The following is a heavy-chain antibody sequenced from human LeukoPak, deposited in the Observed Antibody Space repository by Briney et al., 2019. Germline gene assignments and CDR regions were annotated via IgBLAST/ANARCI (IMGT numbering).Heavy chain of an antibody. CDR2: IIPIFGTA. CDR1: GGTFSSYA. D-gene: IGHD3-22*01. CDR3: ARPYYYDSSGYWYYFDY. V-gene: IGHV1-69*13. J-gene: IGHJ4*02. Sequence: SVKVSRKASGGTFSSYAISWVRQAPGQGLEWMGGIIPIFGTANYAQKFQGRVTITADESTSTAYMELSSLRSEDTAVYYCARPYYYDSSGYWYYFDYWGQGTLVTVSS.